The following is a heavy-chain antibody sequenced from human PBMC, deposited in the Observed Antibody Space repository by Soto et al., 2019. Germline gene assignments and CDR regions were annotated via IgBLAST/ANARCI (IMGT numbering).Heavy chain of an antibody. CDR3: ERCTVTGREYNYYYDGMDV. V-gene: IGHV1-69*12. CDR2: IIPIFGTT. J-gene: IGHJ6*02. D-gene: IGHD4-17*01. Sequence: QVQLVQSGAEVKKPGSSVKVSCKASGGTFSSYAIDWVRQAPGQGLEWMGGIIPIFGTTNYAQKLQGRVKRTADESTSTAYMELSKLRSEDTDVYYGERCTVTGREYNYYYDGMDVWGQGTTVTVSS. CDR1: GGTFSSYA.